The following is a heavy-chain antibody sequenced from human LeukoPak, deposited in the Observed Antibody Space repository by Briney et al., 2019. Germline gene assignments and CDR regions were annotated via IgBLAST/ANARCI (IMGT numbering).Heavy chain of an antibody. D-gene: IGHD3-3*01. CDR3: ARAGYDFWSGYSGPYYFDY. J-gene: IGHJ4*02. V-gene: IGHV1-69*04. CDR1: GGTFSSYA. CDR2: IIPILGIA. Sequence: PGGSLRLSCAASGGTFSSYAISWVRQAPGQGLEWMGRIIPILGIANYAQKFQGRVTITADKSTSTAYMELSSLRSEDTAVYYCARAGYDFWSGYSGPYYFDYWGQGTLVTVSS.